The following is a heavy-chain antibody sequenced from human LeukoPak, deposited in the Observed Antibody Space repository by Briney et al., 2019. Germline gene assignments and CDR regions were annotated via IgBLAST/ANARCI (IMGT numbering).Heavy chain of an antibody. Sequence: PGGSLRLSCAASGFTFSNYAMSWVRQAPGKRLEWVSTISGSGGSTYYADSVKGRFTISRDNSKNTLYLQMNSLRAEDTAVYYCAKGYSGSYFDYWGQGTLVTVSS. V-gene: IGHV3-23*01. CDR2: ISGSGGST. J-gene: IGHJ4*02. CDR1: GFTFSNYA. CDR3: AKGYSGSYFDY. D-gene: IGHD1-26*01.